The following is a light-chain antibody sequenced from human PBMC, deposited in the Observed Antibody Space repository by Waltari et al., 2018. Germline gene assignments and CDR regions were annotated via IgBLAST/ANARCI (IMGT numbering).Light chain of an antibody. J-gene: IGLJ2*01. Sequence: QSALTQPASVSGSPGQSVTIFCAGTSNDVGGYNSVSWYQGHPGQAPRVIIYDVSDRPSGVSERFSGSKSGNTASLPISGLQAEDEADYYCSSQSSNDVVLFGGGTKLTVL. V-gene: IGLV2-14*01. CDR2: DVS. CDR3: SSQSSNDVVL. CDR1: SNDVGGYNS.